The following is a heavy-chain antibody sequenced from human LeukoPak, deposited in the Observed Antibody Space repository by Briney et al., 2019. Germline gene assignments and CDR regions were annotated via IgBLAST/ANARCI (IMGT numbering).Heavy chain of an antibody. D-gene: IGHD6-6*01. Sequence: GRSLRLSCAASGFTFSSYGMHWVRQAPGKGLEWLAVKWYDGSNKYYADSVKGRFTISRDNSKNTLYLQMNSLRAEDTAVYYCVKDSSGSSSDFDYWGQGTLVTVSS. CDR1: GFTFSSYG. CDR3: VKDSSGSSSDFDY. J-gene: IGHJ4*02. V-gene: IGHV3-33*06. CDR2: KWYDGSNK.